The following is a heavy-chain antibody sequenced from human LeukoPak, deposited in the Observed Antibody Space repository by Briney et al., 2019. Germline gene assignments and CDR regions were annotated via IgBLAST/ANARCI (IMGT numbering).Heavy chain of an antibody. CDR1: GGSISGYD. D-gene: IGHD4-23*01. J-gene: IGHJ2*01. V-gene: IGHV4-59*01. CDR3: ARSVITLYWYFDP. Sequence: PSETLSLTCTVSGGSISGYDYSWSRHPPGKGLEWVGYIYYSGSTNYNPSLKSRVTISLDTSKNQFSLKLTSVTAADTAVYYCARSVITLYWYFDPWGRGTLVTVSS. CDR2: IYYSGST.